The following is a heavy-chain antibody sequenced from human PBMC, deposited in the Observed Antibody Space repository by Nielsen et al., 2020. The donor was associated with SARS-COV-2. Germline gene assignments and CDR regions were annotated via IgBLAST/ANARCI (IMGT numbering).Heavy chain of an antibody. Sequence: SETLSLTCTVSGGSISSSSYYWGWIRQPPGKGLEWIGSIYYNGSTYYNPSLKSRVTISVDTSKNQFSLKLSSVTAADTAVYYCARHVPLEGLVVVAANLFWFDPWGQGTLVTVSS. CDR2: IYYNGST. V-gene: IGHV4-39*01. J-gene: IGHJ5*02. CDR3: ARHVPLEGLVVVAANLFWFDP. D-gene: IGHD2-15*01. CDR1: GGSISSSSYY.